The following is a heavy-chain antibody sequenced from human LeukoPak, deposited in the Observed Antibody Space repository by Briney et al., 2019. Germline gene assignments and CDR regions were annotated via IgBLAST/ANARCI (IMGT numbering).Heavy chain of an antibody. CDR1: GGSISSYY. D-gene: IGHD6-13*01. CDR3: AREPPHGSWVFDP. Sequence: SETLSLTCTVSGGSISSYYWSWIRQPPGKGLEWIGYIYYSGSTNYNPSLKSRVTISVDTSKNQFSLKLSSVTAADTAVYYCAREPPHGSWVFDPWGQGTLVTVSS. CDR2: IYYSGST. V-gene: IGHV4-59*01. J-gene: IGHJ5*02.